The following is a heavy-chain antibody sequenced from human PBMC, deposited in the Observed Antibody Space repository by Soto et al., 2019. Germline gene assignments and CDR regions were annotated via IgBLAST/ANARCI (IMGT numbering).Heavy chain of an antibody. CDR2: IKEDGSER. CDR1: GFTFSSYW. Sequence: PGGSLRLSCAASGFTFSSYWMSWVRQAPGKGLEWVANIKEDGSERYYVDSVKGRFTISRDNAKNSLYLQMNSLRAEDTAVYYCARATGADKEEYWGQGTLVTVSS. D-gene: IGHD3-10*01. CDR3: ARATGADKEEY. V-gene: IGHV3-7*04. J-gene: IGHJ4*02.